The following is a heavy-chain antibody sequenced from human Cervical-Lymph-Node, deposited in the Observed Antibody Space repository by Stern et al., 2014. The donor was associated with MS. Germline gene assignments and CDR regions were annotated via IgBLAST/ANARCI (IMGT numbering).Heavy chain of an antibody. Sequence: VQLVESGGGLVKPGGSLRLSCAASGFTFSSYSMNWVRQAPGKGLEWVASISSGGSYIYYADSLKGRFTISRDNAKNSLYLQMNSLRAEDTAVYYCARGRGGNYWYYFDYWGQGTLVTVSS. V-gene: IGHV3-21*01. CDR2: ISSGGSYI. CDR3: ARGRGGNYWYYFDY. D-gene: IGHD4-23*01. CDR1: GFTFSSYS. J-gene: IGHJ4*02.